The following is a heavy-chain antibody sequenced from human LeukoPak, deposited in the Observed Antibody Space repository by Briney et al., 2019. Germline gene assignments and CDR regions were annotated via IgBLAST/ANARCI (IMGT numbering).Heavy chain of an antibody. D-gene: IGHD3-22*01. Sequence: ASVKVSCKASGGTFSSYAISWVRQAPGQGLEWMGGIIPIFGTANYAQKFQGRVTITADESTSTAYMELSSLRSEDTAVYYCARAGRYYDSSGYYHLDFDYWGQGTLVTVSS. CDR2: IIPIFGTA. CDR3: ARAGRYYDSSGYYHLDFDY. CDR1: GGTFSSYA. J-gene: IGHJ4*02. V-gene: IGHV1-69*13.